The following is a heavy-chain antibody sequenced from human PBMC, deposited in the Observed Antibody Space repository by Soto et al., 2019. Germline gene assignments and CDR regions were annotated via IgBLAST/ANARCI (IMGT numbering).Heavy chain of an antibody. D-gene: IGHD1-26*01. V-gene: IGHV3-30*18. CDR3: AKDSGVKSGSYYSDGMDV. J-gene: IGHJ6*02. Sequence: GGSLRLSCAASGFTFSSYGMHWVRQAPGKGLEWVAVISYDGSNKYYADSVKGRFTISRDNSKNTLYLQMNSLRAEDTAVYYCAKDSGVKSGSYYSDGMDVWGQGTTGTVSS. CDR1: GFTFSSYG. CDR2: ISYDGSNK.